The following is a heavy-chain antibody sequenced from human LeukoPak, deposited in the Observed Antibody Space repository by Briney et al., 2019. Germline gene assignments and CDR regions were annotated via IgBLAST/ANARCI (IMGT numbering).Heavy chain of an antibody. CDR1: GFTFSYYW. V-gene: IGHV3-74*01. CDR3: ARDRGGSGPTTTDY. Sequence: PGGSLRLSCAASGFTFSYYWMHWVRQAPGKGLVWVSRINSDGSSASYADSVKGRFTISRDNAKNTLYLQMNSLRAEDTAVYYCARDRGGSGPTTTDYWGQGTLVTVSS. D-gene: IGHD6-25*01. CDR2: INSDGSSA. J-gene: IGHJ4*02.